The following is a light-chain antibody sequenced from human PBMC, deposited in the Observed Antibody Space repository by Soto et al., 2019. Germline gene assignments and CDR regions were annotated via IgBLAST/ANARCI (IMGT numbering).Light chain of an antibody. CDR3: QSYDSSLGVV. CDR2: GNS. CDR1: SSNIGAGYD. Sequence: QSVLTQPPSVSGAPGQRVTISCTGSSSNIGAGYDVHWYQQLPGTAPKLLIYGNSNRPSGVPDRFSGSKSGTSASLAITGLQAEDEADYYCQSYDSSLGVVFGGGTQPTVL. V-gene: IGLV1-40*01. J-gene: IGLJ2*01.